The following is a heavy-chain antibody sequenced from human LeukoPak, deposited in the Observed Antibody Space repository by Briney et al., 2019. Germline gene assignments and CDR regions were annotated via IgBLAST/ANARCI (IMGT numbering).Heavy chain of an antibody. CDR3: ATPLDYYDSSGYHQGGD. CDR1: GFTFSSCW. CDR2: IKEVGSKK. J-gene: IGHJ4*02. V-gene: IGHV3-7*03. Sequence: GGSLRLSCAASGFTFSSCWMTWVRQAPGKGLEWVANIKEVGSKKNYVDSVKGRFTIFRDNAKNSLYLQMNSLRAEDTAVYYCATPLDYYDSSGYHQGGDWGQGTLVTVSS. D-gene: IGHD3-22*01.